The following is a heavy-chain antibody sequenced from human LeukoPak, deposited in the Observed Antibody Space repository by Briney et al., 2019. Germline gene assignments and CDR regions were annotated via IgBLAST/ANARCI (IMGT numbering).Heavy chain of an antibody. V-gene: IGHV3-7*01. CDR2: IKPDGSGT. D-gene: IGHD3-10*01. CDR3: LAGGGY. CDR1: GLTFRTHW. Sequence: PGGSLRLSCAASGLTFRTHWMNWVRQAPGKGLEWVANIKPDGSGTYYVDSVEGRFTVTRDNAQSSLHLQMDNLRGEDTAVYYCLAGGGYWGQGTLVTVSS. J-gene: IGHJ4*02.